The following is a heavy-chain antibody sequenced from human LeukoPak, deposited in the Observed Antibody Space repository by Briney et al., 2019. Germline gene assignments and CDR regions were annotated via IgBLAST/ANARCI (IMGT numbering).Heavy chain of an antibody. CDR1: EYNFSRYW. J-gene: IGHJ3*02. CDR3: ARKGGSGWSFDPFDI. D-gene: IGHD6-19*01. V-gene: IGHV5-51*01. Sequence: GESLKISCEDSEYNFSRYWIAWVRQMPGKGLEWMGIIYPADSDTRYSPSFQGQVTFSADKSISAAYLQWNSLKASDSAIYYCARKGGSGWSFDPFDIWGQGTTVTVSS. CDR2: IYPADSDT.